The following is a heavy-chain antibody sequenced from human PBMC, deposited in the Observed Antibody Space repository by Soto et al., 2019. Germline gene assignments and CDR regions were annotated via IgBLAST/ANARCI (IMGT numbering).Heavy chain of an antibody. CDR2: IYYSGST. CDR3: ARHSPRPRPGYSSGLSRDGYHYDGKAV. D-gene: IGHD6-19*01. V-gene: IGHV4-59*08. J-gene: IGHJ6*01. CDR1: GGSISSYY. Sequence: SETLSLTCTVSGGSISSYYWSWIRQPPGKGLEWIGYIYYSGSTNYNPSLKSRVTISVDTSKNQFSLKLSSVTAADTAVYYCARHSPRPRPGYSSGLSRDGYHYDGKAVRGQRTTVPGSS.